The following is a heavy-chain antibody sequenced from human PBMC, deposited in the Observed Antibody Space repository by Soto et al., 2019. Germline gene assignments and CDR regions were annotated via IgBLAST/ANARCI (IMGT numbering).Heavy chain of an antibody. J-gene: IGHJ3*02. Sequence: EVQLVESGGGLVKPGGSLRLSCAASGFTFSNAWMNWVRQAPGKGLEWVGRIKSKTDGGTTDYAAPVKGRFTIPRDDSKNTLYLQMNSLKTEDTAVYYCTTGEGGYCTNGVCDAFDIWGQGTMVTVSS. CDR3: TTGEGGYCTNGVCDAFDI. CDR1: GFTFSNAW. V-gene: IGHV3-15*07. CDR2: IKSKTDGGTT. D-gene: IGHD2-8*01.